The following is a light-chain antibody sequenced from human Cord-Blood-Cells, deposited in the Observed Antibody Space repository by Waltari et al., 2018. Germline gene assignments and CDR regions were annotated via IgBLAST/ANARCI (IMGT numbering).Light chain of an antibody. V-gene: IGKV4-1*01. CDR2: WAA. J-gene: IGKJ2*01. Sequence: DIVTSQSPDSLAVSVGERATLKCKSSQSVLYSSNNKNHLAWYQQQPGPPPKLLIYWAATREYGVADRLSGSGSGTEYTLTISSLQAEDVAVYYCQLYHSSPPYTFGQGTKLEIK. CDR3: QLYHSSPPYT. CDR1: QSVLYSSNNKNH.